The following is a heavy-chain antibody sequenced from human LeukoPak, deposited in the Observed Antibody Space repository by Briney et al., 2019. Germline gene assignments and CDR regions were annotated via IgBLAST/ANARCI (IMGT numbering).Heavy chain of an antibody. J-gene: IGHJ4*02. CDR2: INGGNGNT. V-gene: IGHV1-3*01. CDR3: AREGGYDWGFEY. D-gene: IGHD5-12*01. CDR1: GYTFTNYA. Sequence: GASVKVSCKASGYTFTNYAMHWVRQAPGQGLEWMGWINGGNGNTKYSQNFQGRVTITRDTSANTAYMELSSLRFEDAAVYYCAREGGYDWGFEYWGQGTLVTVSS.